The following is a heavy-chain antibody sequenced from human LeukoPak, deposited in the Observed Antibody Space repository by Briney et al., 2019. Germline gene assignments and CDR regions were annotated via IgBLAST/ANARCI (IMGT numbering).Heavy chain of an antibody. CDR2: INPTGGST. J-gene: IGHJ4*02. D-gene: IGHD1-1*01. V-gene: IGHV1-46*01. CDR1: GDAFTTYY. Sequence: ASVKVSCKASGDAFTTYYLHWVRQAPGQGLEWMGLINPTGGSTNYAQRFQGRLTMTRDTSTNTVYMELGSLSSADTALYFCARAALERRLPFDYWGQGTLVTVSS. CDR3: ARAALERRLPFDY.